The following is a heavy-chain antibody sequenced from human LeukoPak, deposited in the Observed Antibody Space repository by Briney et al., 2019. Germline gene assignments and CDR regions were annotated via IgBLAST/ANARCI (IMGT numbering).Heavy chain of an antibody. CDR3: ARQYYYYSTDS. CDR2: IHYSEGT. V-gene: IGHV4-59*08. CDR1: GASISSYY. Sequence: SETLSLTCTVSGASISSYYWSWIRQPPGKGVEWIGYIHYSEGTKYNPSLKSRVTISVDTSKNQFSLKLSSATAADTAVYYCARQYYYYSTDSWGQGTLVTVSS. D-gene: IGHD3-22*01. J-gene: IGHJ5*02.